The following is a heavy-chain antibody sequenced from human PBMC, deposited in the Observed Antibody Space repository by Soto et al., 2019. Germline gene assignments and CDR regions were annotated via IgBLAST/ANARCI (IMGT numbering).Heavy chain of an antibody. CDR2: ISGSGGST. Sequence: GSLRLSCAASGITFSSYAMSWVRQAPGKGLEWVSAISGSGGSTYYADSVKGRFTISRDNSKNTLYLQMNSLRAEDTAVYYCAKDGGIVATINYYYYYMDVWGKGTTVTVSS. V-gene: IGHV3-23*01. CDR3: AKDGGIVATINYYYYYMDV. D-gene: IGHD5-12*01. CDR1: GITFSSYA. J-gene: IGHJ6*03.